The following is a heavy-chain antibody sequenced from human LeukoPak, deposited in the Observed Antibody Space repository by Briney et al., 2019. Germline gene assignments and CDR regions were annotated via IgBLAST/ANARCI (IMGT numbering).Heavy chain of an antibody. CDR2: IYLDDNK. J-gene: IGHJ4*02. CDR3: AHSPSLSSWSAIDY. CDR1: GFSLSTSGVG. D-gene: IGHD6-13*01. Sequence: SGPTLVNPAQTLTLTCTFSGFSLSTSGVGVGWIRQPPGKALEWLALIYLDDNKRYSPSLKSRLTITKDTSKNQVVLTMTTMDPVDTATYYCAHSPSLSSWSAIDYWGQGTLVTVSS. V-gene: IGHV2-5*02.